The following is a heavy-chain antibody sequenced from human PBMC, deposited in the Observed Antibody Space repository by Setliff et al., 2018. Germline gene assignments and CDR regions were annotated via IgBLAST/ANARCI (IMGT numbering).Heavy chain of an antibody. CDR1: GYSISSGYY. CDR3: ARGKSVTASNWFDP. Sequence: SETLSLTCAVSGYSISSGYYWGWIRQPPGKGLEWIGNIYHSGSTYYNPSLKSRVTISVDTSKNQFSLKLSSVTAADTAVYYCARGKSVTASNWFDPWGQGTLVTV. D-gene: IGHD5-18*01. CDR2: IYHSGST. J-gene: IGHJ5*02. V-gene: IGHV4-38-2*01.